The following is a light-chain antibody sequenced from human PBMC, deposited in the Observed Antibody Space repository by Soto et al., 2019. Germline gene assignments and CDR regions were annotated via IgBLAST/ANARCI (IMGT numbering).Light chain of an antibody. V-gene: IGKV3-15*01. Sequence: EIGMTQSPATLSVSPGERATLSCTASHSVYSKVAGFQQRPGQAPSLLIYRASARATCTPARFSGSGSGTEFTLISRRLQSVDFALYYWQEYQNLGTLGQGTEVEI. CDR3: QEYQNLGT. CDR1: HSVYSK. CDR2: RAS. J-gene: IGKJ1*01.